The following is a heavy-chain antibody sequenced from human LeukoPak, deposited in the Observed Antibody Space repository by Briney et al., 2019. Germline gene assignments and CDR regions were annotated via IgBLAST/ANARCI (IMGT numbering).Heavy chain of an antibody. D-gene: IGHD5-18*01. J-gene: IGHJ4*02. CDR2: IYYSGST. CDR3: ARLRGYSYGYFDY. V-gene: IGHV4-59*08. Sequence: SETLSLTCTVSGGSISSYYWSWIRQPPGKGLEWIGYIYYSGSTNYNPSLKSRVTISVDTSKNQFSLKLSSLTAADTAVYSCARLRGYSYGYFDYWGQGTLVSVSP. CDR1: GGSISSYY.